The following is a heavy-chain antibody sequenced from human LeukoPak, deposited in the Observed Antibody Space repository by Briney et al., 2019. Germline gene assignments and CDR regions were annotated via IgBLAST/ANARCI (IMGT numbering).Heavy chain of an antibody. V-gene: IGHV3-23*01. CDR3: AKDIREGRYFVPSGWFDP. Sequence: GGSLRLSCAASGFSFSSYAMSWVRQAPGKGLEWVSATSGSGASTYYADSVKGRFTISRDNSKNTLYLQMNSLRAEDTAVYYRAKDIREGRYFVPSGWFDPWGQGTLVTVSS. CDR1: GFSFSSYA. CDR2: TSGSGAST. D-gene: IGHD3-9*01. J-gene: IGHJ5*02.